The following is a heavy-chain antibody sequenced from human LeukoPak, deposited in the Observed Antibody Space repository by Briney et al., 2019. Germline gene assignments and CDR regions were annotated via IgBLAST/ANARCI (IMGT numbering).Heavy chain of an antibody. Sequence: GGSLRLSCAASGFTFSSYWMNWVRQAPGKGLVWVSRIASDGSSTTYADPVKGRFSISRDNAKNTLYLQMNSLRVEDTAVYYCARGRPHGNDYWGQGTLVTVSS. CDR1: GFTFSSYW. D-gene: IGHD4-23*01. V-gene: IGHV3-74*01. CDR3: ARGRPHGNDY. CDR2: IASDGSST. J-gene: IGHJ4*02.